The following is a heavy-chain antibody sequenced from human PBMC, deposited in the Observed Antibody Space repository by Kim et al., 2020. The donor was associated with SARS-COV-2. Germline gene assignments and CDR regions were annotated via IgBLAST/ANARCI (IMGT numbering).Heavy chain of an antibody. CDR1: GFTFGDFA. J-gene: IGHJ3*02. Sequence: GGSLRLSCAASGFTFGDFAMHWVRQVPGKGLEWVSGLSWNSGVIGYADSVKGRFTISRHNAENSLYLQMNSLRAEDTAFYYCAKDLVSSSFRAFRIWGQGTMVTVSS. CDR2: LSWNSGVI. CDR3: AKDLVSSSFRAFRI. V-gene: IGHV3-9*01. D-gene: IGHD6-6*01.